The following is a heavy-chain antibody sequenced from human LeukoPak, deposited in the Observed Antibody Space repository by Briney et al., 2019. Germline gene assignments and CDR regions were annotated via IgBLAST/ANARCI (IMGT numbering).Heavy chain of an antibody. D-gene: IGHD3-9*01. V-gene: IGHV3-73*01. CDR1: GFTFSDAT. CDR3: SRRPWLRGHEVFDV. CDR2: IRGKANNYAT. J-gene: IGHJ3*01. Sequence: TGGSLRLSCVTSGFTFSDATIHWFRQASGKGLEWVGRIRGKANNYATAYAASVKGRFTISRDNSEKTAYLQMNSLNTEDTAVYYCSRRPWLRGHEVFDVWGQGTMVAVSS.